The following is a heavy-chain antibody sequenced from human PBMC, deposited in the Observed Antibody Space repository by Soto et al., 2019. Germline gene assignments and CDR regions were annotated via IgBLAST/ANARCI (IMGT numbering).Heavy chain of an antibody. Sequence: PGGSLRLSCAASGFNFSTYSMNWVRQAPGKGLEWVSSISRSSGDKYYADTVKGRFSISRDNAKKSLYLQMNSLRAEDTAVYYCARDITSNWLDAWGQGSLVTVSS. CDR2: ISRSSGDK. CDR1: GFNFSTYS. CDR3: ARDITSNWLDA. V-gene: IGHV3-21*01. J-gene: IGHJ5*02.